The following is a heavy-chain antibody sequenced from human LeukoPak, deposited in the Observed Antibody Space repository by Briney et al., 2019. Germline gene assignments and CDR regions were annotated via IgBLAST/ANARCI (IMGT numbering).Heavy chain of an antibody. CDR2: INEDGSEK. J-gene: IGHJ4*02. CDR3: ARGPMTVITL. Sequence: PGGSLRVSCATSGFTFSSYWMSWVRQAPGKGLEWVANINEDGSEKNYVDSVKGRFTISRDNAKNSLYLQMDSLRVEDTAVYYCARGPMTVITLGGQGTLVTVSS. CDR1: GFTFSSYW. D-gene: IGHD2/OR15-2a*01. V-gene: IGHV3-7*01.